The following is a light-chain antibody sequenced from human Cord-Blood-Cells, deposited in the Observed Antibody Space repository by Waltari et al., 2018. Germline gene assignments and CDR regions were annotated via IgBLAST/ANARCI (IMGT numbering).Light chain of an antibody. J-gene: IGLJ2*01. CDR2: EVS. CDR1: SSDVGGYNY. Sequence: QSALTQPPSASGSPGQSVTISCTGTSSDVGGYNYVSWYQQHTGKAPKLMIYEVSKRPSGVHDLFSGSKSGNTASLSVSGRQGEDGADYCCRSYAGSNNLVVGGGPKLTVL. V-gene: IGLV2-8*01. CDR3: RSYAGSNNLV.